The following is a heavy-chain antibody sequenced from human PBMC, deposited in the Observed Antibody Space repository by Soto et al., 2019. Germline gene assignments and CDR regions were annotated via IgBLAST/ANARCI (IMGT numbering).Heavy chain of an antibody. CDR1: GYTLSTYG. Sequence: QVQLVQSGAEVKKPGASVKVSCKASGYTLSTYGIPRGRQAPGKGRERMGGISANNDHTNYPQKLQRRVTMTTDTYTSTAYMELRSLTFDDTAVYYCARGTDFDDWGQGTLVTVSS. CDR2: ISANNDHT. CDR3: ARGTDFDD. V-gene: IGHV1-18*01. J-gene: IGHJ4*02.